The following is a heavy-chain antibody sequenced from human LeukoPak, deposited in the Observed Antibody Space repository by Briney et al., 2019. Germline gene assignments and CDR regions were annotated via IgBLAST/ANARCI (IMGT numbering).Heavy chain of an antibody. D-gene: IGHD5-12*01. Sequence: PGRSLRLSRAASGFTFSSYGMHWVRQAPGKGLEWVAVISYDGRNKYYADSVKGRFTISRDNSRNTLYLQMNSLRAKDTAVYYCAKDSTASGSYYGMDVWGQGTTVTVSS. CDR3: AKDSTASGSYYGMDV. V-gene: IGHV3-30*18. CDR1: GFTFSSYG. CDR2: ISYDGRNK. J-gene: IGHJ6*02.